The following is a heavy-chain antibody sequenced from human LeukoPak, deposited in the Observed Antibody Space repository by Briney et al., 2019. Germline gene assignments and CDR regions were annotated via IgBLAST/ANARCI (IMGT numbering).Heavy chain of an antibody. CDR1: GGSISSGPYY. CDR2: IYHSGST. CDR3: ARYRGASGYHFDY. J-gene: IGHJ4*02. D-gene: IGHD5-12*01. Sequence: SETLSLTCTVSGGSISSGPYYWSWIRQPPGKGLEWIGEIYHSGSTNYNPSLKSRVTISLDKSKNQFSLKLYSVTAADTAVYYCARYRGASGYHFDYWGQGTLVTVSS. V-gene: IGHV4-39*07.